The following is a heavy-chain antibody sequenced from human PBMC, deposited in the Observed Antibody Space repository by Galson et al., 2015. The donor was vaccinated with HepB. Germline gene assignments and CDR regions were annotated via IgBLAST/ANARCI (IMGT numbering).Heavy chain of an antibody. CDR1: GFTFSSYA. V-gene: IGHV3-30*04. J-gene: IGHJ4*02. CDR3: ARDSRRGTYSYGRGGFDY. CDR2: ISYDGSNK. Sequence: SLRLSCAASGFTFSSYAMHWVRQAPGKGLEWVAVISYDGSNKYYADSVKGRFTISRDNSKNTLYLQMNSLRAEDTAVYYCARDSRRGTYSYGRGGFDYWGQGTLVTVSS. D-gene: IGHD5-18*01.